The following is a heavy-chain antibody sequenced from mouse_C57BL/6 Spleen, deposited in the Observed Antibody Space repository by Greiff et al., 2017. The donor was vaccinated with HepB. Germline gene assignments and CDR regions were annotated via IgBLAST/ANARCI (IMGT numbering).Heavy chain of an antibody. V-gene: IGHV1-64*01. CDR3: AREGGSSSFDV. CDR2: IHPNSGST. CDR1: GYTFTSYW. D-gene: IGHD1-1*01. J-gene: IGHJ1*03. Sequence: VQLQQPGAELVKPGASVKLSCKASGYTFTSYWMHWVKQRPGQGLEWIGMIHPNSGSTNYNEKFKSKATLTVDKSSSTAYMQLSSLTSEDSAVYYCAREGGSSSFDVWGTGTTVTVSS.